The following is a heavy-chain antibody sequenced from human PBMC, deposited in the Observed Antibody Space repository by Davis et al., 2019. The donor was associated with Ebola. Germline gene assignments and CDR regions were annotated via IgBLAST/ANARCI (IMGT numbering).Heavy chain of an antibody. CDR3: ARDASLYYGSGSYYVYYYYYGMDV. CDR2: ISSSSSTI. V-gene: IGHV3-48*02. D-gene: IGHD3-10*01. Sequence: PGGSLRLSCAASGFTFSSYSMNWVRQAPGKGLEWVSYISSSSSTIYYADSVKGRFTISRDNAKNSLYLQMNSLRDEDTAVYYCARDASLYYGSGSYYVYYYYYGMDVWGQGTTVTVSS. J-gene: IGHJ6*02. CDR1: GFTFSSYS.